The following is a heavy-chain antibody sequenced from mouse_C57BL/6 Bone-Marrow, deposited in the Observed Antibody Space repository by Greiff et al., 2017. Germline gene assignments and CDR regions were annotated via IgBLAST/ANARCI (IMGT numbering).Heavy chain of an antibody. D-gene: IGHD1-1*01. J-gene: IGHJ3*01. Sequence: EVQLVESGEGLVKPGGSLKLSCAASGFTFSSYAMSLVRQTPEKRLEWVAYISSGGDYIYYADTVKGRFTISRDNARNTLYLQMSSLKSEDTAMYYCTREGYYGSSYPFAYWGQGTLVTVSA. CDR2: ISSGGDYI. V-gene: IGHV5-9-1*02. CDR1: GFTFSSYA. CDR3: TREGYYGSSYPFAY.